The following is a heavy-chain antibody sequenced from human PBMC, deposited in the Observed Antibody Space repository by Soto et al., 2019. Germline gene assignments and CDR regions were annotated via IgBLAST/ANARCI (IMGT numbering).Heavy chain of an antibody. D-gene: IGHD2-8*01. Sequence: GGSLRLSCAASGFTFDDYAMHWVRQAPGKGLEWVSGISWNSGSIGYADSVKGRFTFSRDNANISLYLQMNSLRAEDTAFYYCAKDTTSCHLGYCTQFDYWGQGTLVTVSS. CDR1: GFTFDDYA. CDR2: ISWNSGSI. CDR3: AKDTTSCHLGYCTQFDY. J-gene: IGHJ4*02. V-gene: IGHV3-9*01.